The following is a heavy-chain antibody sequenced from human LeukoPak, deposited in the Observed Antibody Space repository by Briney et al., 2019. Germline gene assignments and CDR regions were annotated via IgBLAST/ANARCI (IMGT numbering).Heavy chain of an antibody. D-gene: IGHD2-15*01. CDR3: ARERLLGQAFDI. CDR2: IFYSGST. Sequence: SETLSLTCTVSSGSISTSNYYWGWVRQPPGKALEWIGNIFYSGSTYYNPSLKSRVTISVDTSKNQFSLKLSSVTAADTAVYYCARERLLGQAFDIWGQGTMVTVSS. CDR1: SGSISTSNYY. V-gene: IGHV4-39*07. J-gene: IGHJ3*02.